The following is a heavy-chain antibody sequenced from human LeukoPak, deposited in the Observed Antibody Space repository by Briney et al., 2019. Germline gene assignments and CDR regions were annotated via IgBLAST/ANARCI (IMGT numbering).Heavy chain of an antibody. J-gene: IGHJ6*02. CDR3: ARDPGTYYDFWSGYYDANYYYGMDV. V-gene: IGHV3-33*01. D-gene: IGHD3-3*01. CDR2: IWYDGSNK. Sequence: GGSLRLSCAASGFTFSSYGMHWVRQAPGKGLEWVAVIWYDGSNKYYADSVKGRFTISRDNSKNTLDLQINSLRAEDTAVYYCARDPGTYYDFWSGYYDANYYYGMDVWGQGTTVTVSS. CDR1: GFTFSSYG.